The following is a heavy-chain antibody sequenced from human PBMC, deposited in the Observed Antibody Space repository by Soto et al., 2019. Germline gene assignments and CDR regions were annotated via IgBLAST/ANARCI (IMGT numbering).Heavy chain of an antibody. CDR2: IIPIFGTA. D-gene: IGHD3-3*01. Sequence: QVQLVQSGAEVKKPGSSVKVSCKASGGTFSSYAISWVRQAPGQGLEWMGGIIPIFGTANYAQKFQGRVTITADESTSTAYMERSSLRSEDTAVYYCARGSVETYYAFWSGYITPYYFDYWGQGTLVTVSS. V-gene: IGHV1-69*01. CDR1: GGTFSSYA. CDR3: ARGSVETYYAFWSGYITPYYFDY. J-gene: IGHJ4*02.